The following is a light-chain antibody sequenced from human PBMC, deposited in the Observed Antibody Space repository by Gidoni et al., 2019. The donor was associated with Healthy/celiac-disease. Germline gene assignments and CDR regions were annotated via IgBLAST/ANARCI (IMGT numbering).Light chain of an antibody. V-gene: IGKV1-39*01. Sequence: DIQMTQSPSSLSASVGDRVTITCRASQSISSYLNWYQQKPGKAPKLLIYTSTSLQRGVPSRFRGSGTGTDFTLTISSLQPEDCAIYYCQQSSSTPHTFXQGTKVEIK. J-gene: IGKJ2*01. CDR2: TST. CDR3: QQSSSTPHT. CDR1: QSISSY.